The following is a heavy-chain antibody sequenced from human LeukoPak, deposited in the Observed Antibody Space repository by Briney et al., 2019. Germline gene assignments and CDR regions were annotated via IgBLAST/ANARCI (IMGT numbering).Heavy chain of an antibody. Sequence: TSETLSLTCTVSGYSISSGYYWGWIRQPPGKGLEWIGSIYHSGSTYYNPSLKSRVTISVDTSKNQFSLKLSSVTAADTAAYYCARDLPKVVPAAIDWFDPWGQGTLVTVSS. V-gene: IGHV4-38-2*02. CDR1: GYSISSGYY. D-gene: IGHD2-2*01. CDR2: IYHSGST. CDR3: ARDLPKVVPAAIDWFDP. J-gene: IGHJ5*02.